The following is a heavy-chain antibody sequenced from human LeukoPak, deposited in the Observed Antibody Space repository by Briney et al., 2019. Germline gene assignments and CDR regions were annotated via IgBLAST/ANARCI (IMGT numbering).Heavy chain of an antibody. Sequence: NPSETLSLTCTVSGGSISSYYWSWIRQPAGKGLEWIGRIYTSGSTNYNPSLKSRVTMSVDTSKNQFSLKLSSVTAADTAVYYCARTEIFGVVITAYYFDYWGQGTLVTVSS. J-gene: IGHJ4*02. CDR3: ARTEIFGVVITAYYFDY. CDR2: IYTSGST. D-gene: IGHD3-3*01. V-gene: IGHV4-4*07. CDR1: GGSISSYY.